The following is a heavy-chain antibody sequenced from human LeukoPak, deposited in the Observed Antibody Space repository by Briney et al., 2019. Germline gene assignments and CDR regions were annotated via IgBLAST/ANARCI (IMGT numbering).Heavy chain of an antibody. D-gene: IGHD1-20*01. CDR1: GFTFSDYV. CDR3: ARAAYNWN. Sequence: GGSLRLSCSASGFTFSDYVMSWIRQVPGKGLEWVSYIDSSGSSQYYTDFVQGRFTISRDNAKNSLYLQMDSLRVEDTAVYYCARAAYNWNWGQGALVTVSS. J-gene: IGHJ4*02. V-gene: IGHV3-11*01. CDR2: IDSSGSSQ.